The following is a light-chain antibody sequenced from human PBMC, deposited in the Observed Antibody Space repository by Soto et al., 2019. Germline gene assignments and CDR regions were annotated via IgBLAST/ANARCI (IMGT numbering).Light chain of an antibody. Sequence: EMVLTQSPGTLSLSPGERATLSCRASQGVNSNSLAWYQQKPGQAPRLLMYAAANRATGIPDRFSGSGSGTDFTLTFSRLEPEDFAVYYCQLYGRSPMYTFGQGTRLEIK. CDR3: QLYGRSPMYT. J-gene: IGKJ2*01. V-gene: IGKV3-20*01. CDR1: QGVNSNS. CDR2: AAA.